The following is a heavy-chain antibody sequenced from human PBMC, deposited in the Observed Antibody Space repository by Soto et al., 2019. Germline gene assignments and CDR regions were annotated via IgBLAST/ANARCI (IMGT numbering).Heavy chain of an antibody. CDR3: ASTSRHNYYYMDV. J-gene: IGHJ6*03. Sequence: SETLSLTCAVSRGSITSSNWWTWVRQPPGKGLEWIGEIYHSGRNNYNPSLTSRVTISVDKSKNQFSLKLSSVTAADTAVYYCASTSRHNYYYMDVWGKGTTVTVSS. V-gene: IGHV4-4*02. CDR1: RGSITSSNW. CDR2: IYHSGRN. D-gene: IGHD1-1*01.